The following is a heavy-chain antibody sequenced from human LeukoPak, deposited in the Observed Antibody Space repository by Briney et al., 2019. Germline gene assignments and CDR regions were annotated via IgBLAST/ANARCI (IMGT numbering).Heavy chain of an antibody. CDR2: ASVTGNP. CDR3: ASRPADSTWYGVFDY. D-gene: IGHD6-13*01. J-gene: IGHJ4*02. Sequence: SETLSLTCSVAGVSISSRYWSWIRRPPGRGLEWIGYASVTGNPDYNLSLKSRVTMSVDTSRDQFSLRLSSVTAADTAIYYCASRPADSTWYGVFDYWSQGTLVTVSS. CDR1: GVSISSRY. V-gene: IGHV4-59*11.